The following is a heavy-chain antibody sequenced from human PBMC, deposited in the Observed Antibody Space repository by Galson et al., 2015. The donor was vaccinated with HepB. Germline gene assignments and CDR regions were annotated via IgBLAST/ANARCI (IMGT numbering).Heavy chain of an antibody. CDR2: TYPGGSNT. D-gene: IGHD4-17*01. J-gene: IGHJ4*02. CDR1: GYSFIYYW. CDR3: VRQDGDGLYYLDF. V-gene: IGHV5-51*01. Sequence: QSGAEVKKPGESLKISCKGSGYSFIYYWIGWVRQMPGKGLEWMGITYPGGSNTRYSQSFQGQVTISVDKSISTAYQQWSSLKASDSAMYYCVRQDGDGLYYLDFWGQGTLVTVSS.